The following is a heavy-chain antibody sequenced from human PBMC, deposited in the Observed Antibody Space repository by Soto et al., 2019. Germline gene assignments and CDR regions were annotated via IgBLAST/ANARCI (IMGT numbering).Heavy chain of an antibody. CDR1: GFTFSSYG. V-gene: IGHV3-33*01. CDR2: IWYDGSNK. CDR3: ARVSRDYGDPTIYYYYYMDV. Sequence: GGSLRLSCAASGFTFSSYGMHWVRQAPGKGLEWVAVIWYDGSNKYYADSVKGRFTISRDNSKNTLYLQMNSLRAEDTAVYYCARVSRDYGDPTIYYYYYMDVWGKGTTVTVSS. J-gene: IGHJ6*03. D-gene: IGHD4-17*01.